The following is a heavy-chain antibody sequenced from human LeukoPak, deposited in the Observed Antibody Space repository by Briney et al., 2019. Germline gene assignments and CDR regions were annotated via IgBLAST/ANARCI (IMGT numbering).Heavy chain of an antibody. J-gene: IGHJ5*02. CDR1: GGSISSYY. CDR2: IYYSGST. CDR3: ARVKRVVITKDLWFDP. V-gene: IGHV4-59*01. Sequence: PETLSLTCTVSGGSISSYYWSWIRQPPGKGLEWIGYIYYSGSTNCNPSLKSRVTISVDTSKNQFSLKLSSVTAADTAVYYCARVKRVVITKDLWFDPWGQGTLVTVS. D-gene: IGHD3-22*01.